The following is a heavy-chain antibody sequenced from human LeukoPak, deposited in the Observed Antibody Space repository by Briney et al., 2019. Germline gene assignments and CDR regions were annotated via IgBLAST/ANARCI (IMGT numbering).Heavy chain of an antibody. CDR2: FDPEDGET. D-gene: IGHD2-15*01. CDR3: ATADSNCSGGSCYSSDY. Sequence: ASVKVSCKVSGYTLTELSMHWVRQAPGKGLVWMGGFDPEDGETIYAQKFQGRVTMTEDTSTDTAYMELSSLRSEDTAVYYCATADSNCSGGSCYSSDYWGQGTLVTVSS. V-gene: IGHV1-24*01. J-gene: IGHJ4*02. CDR1: GYTLTELS.